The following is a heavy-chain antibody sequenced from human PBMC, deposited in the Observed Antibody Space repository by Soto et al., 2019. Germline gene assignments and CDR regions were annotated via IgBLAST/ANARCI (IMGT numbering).Heavy chain of an antibody. CDR3: ARDMHAGVTHDWDP. J-gene: IGHJ5*02. CDR1: EGSRSSQY. Sequence: PSELRSQKCSVGEGSRSSQYWYWKRQFRGKRLEWIAYTSYTGNTNYSPSLQSRVTISLDTSKNQLSLKLTSMTAADTAVYYCARDMHAGVTHDWDPWGQWTPVTVSS. V-gene: IGHV4-59*11. CDR2: TSYTGNT. D-gene: IGHD3-9*01.